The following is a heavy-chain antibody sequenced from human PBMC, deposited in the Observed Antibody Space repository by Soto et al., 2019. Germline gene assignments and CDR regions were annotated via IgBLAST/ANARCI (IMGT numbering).Heavy chain of an antibody. J-gene: IGHJ4*02. CDR3: ARYNCTTTTCYFFDY. V-gene: IGHV4-30-4*01. Sequence: SETLSLTCTVSVGSTSSDNYWSWIRQPPGKGLEWIGHIYYSGNTDYNPSLKSRLAISIDTSKNQFSLKLSSVTAADTAVYFCARYNCTTTTCYFFDYWGQGTMVTVS. CDR1: VGSTSSDNY. D-gene: IGHD2-2*01. CDR2: IYYSGNT.